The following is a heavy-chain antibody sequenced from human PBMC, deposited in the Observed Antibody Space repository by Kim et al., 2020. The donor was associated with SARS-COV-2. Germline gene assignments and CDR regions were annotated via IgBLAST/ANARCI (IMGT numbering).Heavy chain of an antibody. V-gene: IGHV3-7*01. CDR3: ARGNLPTDYYFDY. Sequence: YYVDSVRGRFTISRDNAKNSLYLQMNSRRAEDTAVYYWARGNLPTDYYFDYWGQGTLVTVSS. J-gene: IGHJ4*02. D-gene: IGHD2-2*01.